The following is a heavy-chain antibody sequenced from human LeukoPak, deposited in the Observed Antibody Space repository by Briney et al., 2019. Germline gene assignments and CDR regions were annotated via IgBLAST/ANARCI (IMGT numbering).Heavy chain of an antibody. CDR3: AKDLSYYDSSGYYS. CDR1: GFTFSSYG. V-gene: IGHV3-30*18. CDR2: ISYDGSNK. D-gene: IGHD3-22*01. Sequence: GRSLRLSCAASGFTFSSYGMHWVRQAPGKGLEWVAVISYDGSNKYYADSVKGRFTISRDNSKNTLYLQMNSLRAEDTAVYYCAKDLSYYDSSGYYSWGQGTLVTVSS. J-gene: IGHJ4*02.